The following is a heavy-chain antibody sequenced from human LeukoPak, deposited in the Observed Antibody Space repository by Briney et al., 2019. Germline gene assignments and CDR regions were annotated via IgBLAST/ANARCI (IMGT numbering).Heavy chain of an antibody. Sequence: ASVKVSCKASGYTFTSYGISWVRQAPGQGLEWMGWISAYNGNTNYAQKLQGRVTMTTDTSTSTAYMELRSLRSDDTAVYYCARIEYSSSSPWFDPWGQGTLVTVSS. D-gene: IGHD6-6*01. CDR2: ISAYNGNT. J-gene: IGHJ5*02. CDR3: ARIEYSSSSPWFDP. V-gene: IGHV1-18*01. CDR1: GYTFTSYG.